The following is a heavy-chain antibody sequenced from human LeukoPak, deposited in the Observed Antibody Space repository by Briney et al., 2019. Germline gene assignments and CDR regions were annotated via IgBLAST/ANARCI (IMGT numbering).Heavy chain of an antibody. V-gene: IGHV4-34*01. J-gene: IGHJ4*02. CDR3: ARYGSGSLSFDY. Sequence: SETLCLTCAVYGGSFNGYYWSWIRQPPGKGLEWIGEINHSGSTNYNPSLKSRVTISVDTSKNQFSLKLSSATAADTAVYYCARYGSGSLSFDYWGQGTLVTVSS. CDR2: INHSGST. CDR1: GGSFNGYY. D-gene: IGHD3-10*01.